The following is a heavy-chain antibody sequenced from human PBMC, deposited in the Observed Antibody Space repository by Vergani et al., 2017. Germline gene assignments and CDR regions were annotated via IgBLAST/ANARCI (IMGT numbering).Heavy chain of an antibody. CDR1: GGSISSYY. D-gene: IGHD3-3*01. J-gene: IGHJ6*03. Sequence: QVQLQESGPGLVKPSETLSLTCTVSGGSISSYYWSWIRQPPGKGLEWIGYIYYSGSTNYNPSLKSRVTISVVTSKNQFSLKLSSVTAADTAVYYCARYDLGHYYYYMDVWGKGTTVTVSS. CDR2: IYYSGST. V-gene: IGHV4-59*01. CDR3: ARYDLGHYYYYMDV.